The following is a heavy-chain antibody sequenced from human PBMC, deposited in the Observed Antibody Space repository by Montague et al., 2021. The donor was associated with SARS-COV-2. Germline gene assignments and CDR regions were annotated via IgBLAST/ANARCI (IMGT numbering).Heavy chain of an antibody. CDR2: IYYSGST. V-gene: IGHV4-39*07. Sequence: SETLSLTCTVSGGSISSSSYYWGWIRQPPGKGLEWIGSIYYSGSTNYNPSLKSRVTMSVDTSKNQFSLKLSSVTAADTAVYYCARVGRQQLVRLSGMDVWGQGTTVTVSS. CDR3: ARVGRQQLVRLSGMDV. D-gene: IGHD6-13*01. CDR1: GGSISSSSYY. J-gene: IGHJ6*02.